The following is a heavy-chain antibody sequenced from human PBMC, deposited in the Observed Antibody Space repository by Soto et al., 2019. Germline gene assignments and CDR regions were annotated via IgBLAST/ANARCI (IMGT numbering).Heavy chain of an antibody. Sequence: PGGSLRLSCAASGVTLSSNAMSWVRQAPGKGLEWVSGFSGSGGNTYYADSVKGRFTISRDNFKNTLFLQMNSLRAEDTALYYCAKGIGVDWYFDLWGRGTLVTVSS. CDR1: GVTLSSNA. J-gene: IGHJ2*01. CDR3: AKGIGVDWYFDL. V-gene: IGHV3-23*01. D-gene: IGHD2-8*01. CDR2: FSGSGGNT.